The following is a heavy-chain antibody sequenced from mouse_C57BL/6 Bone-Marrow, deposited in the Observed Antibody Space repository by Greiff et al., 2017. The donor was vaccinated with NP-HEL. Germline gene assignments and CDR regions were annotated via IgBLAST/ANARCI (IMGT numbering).Heavy chain of an antibody. J-gene: IGHJ3*01. D-gene: IGHD1-1*01. CDR3: ARRGSRAWFAY. CDR2: IYPRSGNT. CDR1: GYTFTSYG. V-gene: IGHV1-81*01. Sequence: QVQLQQSGAELARPGASVKLSCKASGYTFTSYGISWVKQRTGQGLEWIGEIYPRSGNTYYNEKFKGKATLTADKSSSTAYMELRSLTSEDSAVYFGARRGSRAWFAYWGQGTLVTVSA.